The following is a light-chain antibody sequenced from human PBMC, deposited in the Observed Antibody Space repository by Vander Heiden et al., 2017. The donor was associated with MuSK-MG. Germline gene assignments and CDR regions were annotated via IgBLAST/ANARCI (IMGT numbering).Light chain of an antibody. CDR1: QSLLHRPNNNNY. CDR2: WAS. J-gene: IGKJ4*01. Sequence: DIVVTQSPESLAVSLGERATINCRSSQSLLHRPNNNNYLAWFQQKPGQPPKLPLYWASTRESGVPDRLRRRGPGTAFTLTMSVLHAQHVTDYYTREDDRSPLTFGGGTKVMIK. CDR3: REDDRSPLT. V-gene: IGKV4-1*01.